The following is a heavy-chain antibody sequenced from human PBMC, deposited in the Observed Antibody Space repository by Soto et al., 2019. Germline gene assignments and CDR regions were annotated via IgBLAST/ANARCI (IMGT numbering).Heavy chain of an antibody. CDR2: IYWDDDK. CDR1: GFSLSTSGVG. V-gene: IGHV2-5*02. J-gene: IGHJ6*02. D-gene: IGHD6-19*01. Sequence: QITLKESGPTLVKPTQTLTLTCTFSGFSLSTSGVGVGWIRQPPGKALEWLALIYWDDDKRYSPSLKSRLTITKDTPKNQVVLTMTNMDPVDTATYYFAVGWYHYYYYGMDVWGQGTTVTVSS. CDR3: AVGWYHYYYYGMDV.